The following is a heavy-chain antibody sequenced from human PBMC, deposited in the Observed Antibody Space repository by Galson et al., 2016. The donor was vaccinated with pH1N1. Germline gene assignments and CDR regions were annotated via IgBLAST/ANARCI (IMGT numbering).Heavy chain of an antibody. Sequence: SLRLSCAASGFTFSSFGIHWVRQAPGKGLEWVAVISYDGSDQYYADSVKGRVTISRDNSKNTVYLLLNSVTTEDTAVYFCAKASQYCRGGSCYANWLAPWGQGTLVTVSS. CDR2: ISYDGSDQ. J-gene: IGHJ5*02. CDR3: AKASQYCRGGSCYANWLAP. V-gene: IGHV3-30*18. CDR1: GFTFSSFG. D-gene: IGHD2-15*01.